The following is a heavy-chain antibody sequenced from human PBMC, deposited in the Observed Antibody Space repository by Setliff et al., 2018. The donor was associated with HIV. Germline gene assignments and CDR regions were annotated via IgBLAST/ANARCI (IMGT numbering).Heavy chain of an antibody. D-gene: IGHD1-26*01. CDR3: ARYRPNHPQNAFDI. CDR1: GFTFSSNW. J-gene: IGHJ3*02. Sequence: PGGSLRLSCAASGFTFSSNWMSWVRQAPGKGLEWVANIKEDGSEKHYVDSVKGRFTISRDNAKNSLYLQMNSLRAEDTAVYYCARYRPNHPQNAFDIWGQGTMVTVSS. CDR2: IKEDGSEK. V-gene: IGHV3-7*03.